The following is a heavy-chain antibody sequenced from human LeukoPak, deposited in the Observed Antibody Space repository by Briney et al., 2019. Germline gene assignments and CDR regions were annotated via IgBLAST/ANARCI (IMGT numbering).Heavy chain of an antibody. CDR2: IYYSGST. CDR3: ARGYDFWSGSNYYYYMDV. D-gene: IGHD3-3*01. Sequence: SETLSLTCTVSGGSISSYYWSWIRQPPGKGLEWIGYIYYSGSTKYNPSLKSRVTISVDTSKNQFSLKLSSVTAADTAVYYCARGYDFWSGSNYYYYMDVWGKGTTVTVSS. CDR1: GGSISSYY. J-gene: IGHJ6*03. V-gene: IGHV4-59*08.